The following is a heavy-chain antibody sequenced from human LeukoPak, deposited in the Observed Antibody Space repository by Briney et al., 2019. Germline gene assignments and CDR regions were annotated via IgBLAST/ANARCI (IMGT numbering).Heavy chain of an antibody. D-gene: IGHD6-6*01. CDR2: INHSGST. CDR3: ARGAPSPYSSSYYFDY. CDR1: GGSFSGYY. Sequence: PSETLSLTCAVYGGSFSGYYWSWIRQPPGKGLEWIGEINHSGSTNYNPSLKSRVTISVDTSKNQFSLKLSSVTAADTAVYYCARGAPSPYSSSYYFDYWGQGTLVTVSS. J-gene: IGHJ4*02. V-gene: IGHV4-34*01.